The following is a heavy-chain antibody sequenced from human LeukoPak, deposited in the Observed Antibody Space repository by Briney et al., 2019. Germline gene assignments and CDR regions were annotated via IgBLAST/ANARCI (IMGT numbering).Heavy chain of an antibody. CDR2: IYNNGNT. CDR1: GVSINYNY. Sequence: PSETLSLTCTVSGVSINYNYWSWVRQLPGKGLEWIGNIYNNGNTNYNPSLKSRVTISIDTSKNQFSLNLSSVTAADTAVYYCARSQWPVVSRIDYWGQGTLVSVSS. J-gene: IGHJ4*02. CDR3: ARSQWPVVSRIDY. V-gene: IGHV4-59*12. D-gene: IGHD3-22*01.